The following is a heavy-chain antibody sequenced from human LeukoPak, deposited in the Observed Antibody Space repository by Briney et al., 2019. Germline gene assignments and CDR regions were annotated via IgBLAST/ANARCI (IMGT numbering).Heavy chain of an antibody. Sequence: SQTLSLTCAVSGGSISSGGYYWSWIRQHPGKGLEWLGYIYYSGSPYYSPPRKSPVTKSVGTSKNQFSLKLSPLTAADQAVFYCARHFAVGPNYYYYMDVWGKGTTVTVSS. V-gene: IGHV4-31*11. CDR2: IYYSGSP. D-gene: IGHD3-3*02. J-gene: IGHJ6*03. CDR3: ARHFAVGPNYYYYMDV. CDR1: GGSISSGGYY.